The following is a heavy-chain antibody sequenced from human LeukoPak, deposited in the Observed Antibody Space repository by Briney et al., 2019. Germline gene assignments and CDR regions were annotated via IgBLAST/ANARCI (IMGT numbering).Heavy chain of an antibody. D-gene: IGHD2-2*01. V-gene: IGHV5-51*01. CDR2: IYPGDSDT. J-gene: IGHJ6*03. Sequence: GESLKISCKGSGYRFTNYWIGWVRQMSGKGLEWMGIIYPGDSDTRYSPSFQGQVTISADKSISTAYLQWGSLKASDTATYYCARPALYCSSTVCPPYMDVWGKGTTVTVSS. CDR3: ARPALYCSSTVCPPYMDV. CDR1: GYRFTNYW.